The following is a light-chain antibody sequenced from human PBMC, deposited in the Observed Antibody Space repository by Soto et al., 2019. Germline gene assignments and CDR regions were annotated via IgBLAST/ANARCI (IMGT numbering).Light chain of an antibody. CDR2: KTS. V-gene: IGKV1-5*03. Sequence: DIHMTQSPSTLSASVGDRDTITCRASQSISIWLAWYQQKPGKAPNLLIYKTSSLETGVPSRFSGSGSGTEFTLTISSLQPDDFATYYCQHWHDYSWTFGQGTKVEVK. CDR1: QSISIW. CDR3: QHWHDYSWT. J-gene: IGKJ1*01.